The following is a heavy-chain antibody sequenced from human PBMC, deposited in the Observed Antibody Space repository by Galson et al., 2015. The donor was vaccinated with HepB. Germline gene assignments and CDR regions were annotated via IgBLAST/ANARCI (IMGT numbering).Heavy chain of an antibody. CDR3: VKGGPYVCDVFDV. CDR1: GFTLSNYA. J-gene: IGHJ3*01. V-gene: IGHV3-64D*06. CDR2: ISSGGGST. Sequence: SLRLSCAASGFTLSNYAVHWVRQAPGKGLEYVSAISSGGGSTYYADSVEGRFTISRDNSKNTVFLHGSSLRPEDTAVYYCVKGGPYVCDVFDVWGQGTKVTVSS. D-gene: IGHD2-8*01.